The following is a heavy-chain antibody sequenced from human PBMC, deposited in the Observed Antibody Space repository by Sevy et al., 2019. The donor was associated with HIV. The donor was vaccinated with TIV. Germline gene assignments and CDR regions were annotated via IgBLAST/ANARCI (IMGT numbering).Heavy chain of an antibody. D-gene: IGHD5-18*01. V-gene: IGHV3-33*01. Sequence: GGSLRLSCAASGFTFSIYGMHWVRQAPGKGLEWVALIWYDGNYKYYADSVKGRFTISRDNSRSTLYLEMNSLRAEDTAVYYCAAGAPVGPAMVGNFDHWGQGALVTVSS. CDR2: IWYDGNYK. CDR3: AAGAPVGPAMVGNFDH. J-gene: IGHJ4*02. CDR1: GFTFSIYG.